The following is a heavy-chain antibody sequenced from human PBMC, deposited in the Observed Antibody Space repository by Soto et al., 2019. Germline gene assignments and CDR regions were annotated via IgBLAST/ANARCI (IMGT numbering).Heavy chain of an antibody. CDR3: AKDKPGTTAFDI. J-gene: IGHJ3*02. V-gene: IGHV3-23*01. CDR1: GFTFRSYA. D-gene: IGHD1-1*01. Sequence: GGSLRLSCVGSGFTFRSYAMSWVRQAPGKGLEWVSAISESGGSTYYADSVKGRFTISRDNSKNTLYLQMNSLRAEDTATYYCAKDKPGTTAFDIWGRGTLVTVSS. CDR2: ISESGGST.